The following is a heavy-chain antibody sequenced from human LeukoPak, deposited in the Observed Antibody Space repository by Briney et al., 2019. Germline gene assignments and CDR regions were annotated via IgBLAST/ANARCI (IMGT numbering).Heavy chain of an antibody. Sequence: PGGSLRLSCAASGFTFSSYAMSWVRQAPGKGLEWVSAISGSGGSTYYADSVKGRFTISRDNSKNTLYLQMNSLRAEDTAVYYCAKNWAQRDFWSGYHWVGDYYYYGMDVWGQGTTVTVSS. CDR1: GFTFSSYA. CDR3: AKNWAQRDFWSGYHWVGDYYYYGMDV. D-gene: IGHD3-3*01. J-gene: IGHJ6*02. V-gene: IGHV3-23*01. CDR2: ISGSGGST.